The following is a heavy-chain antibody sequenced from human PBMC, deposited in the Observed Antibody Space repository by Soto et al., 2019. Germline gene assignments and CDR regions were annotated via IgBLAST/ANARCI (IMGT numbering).Heavy chain of an antibody. J-gene: IGHJ5*02. CDR2: TRNKANSYTT. V-gene: IGHV3-72*01. CDR1: GFIFSDHY. D-gene: IGHD1-26*01. CDR3: ARGSGSYLIWVDP. Sequence: EVQLVESGGGLVQPGGSLRLSCAASGFIFSDHYMDWVRQAPGKGLEWVGRTRNKANSYTTEYAASVKGRITISRGDSKNSLYMPMTSLKIEDTAVYYGARGSGSYLIWVDPWGQGTLVNVSS.